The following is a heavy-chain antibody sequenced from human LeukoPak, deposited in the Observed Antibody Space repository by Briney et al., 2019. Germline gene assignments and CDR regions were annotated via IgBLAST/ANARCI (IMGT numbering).Heavy chain of an antibody. D-gene: IGHD2-2*01. J-gene: IGHJ3*02. Sequence: SETLSLTCTVSGGSITNLNYYWTWIRQPAGKRLEWIGRIYTSGGTNYNPSLKSRVTMSVDKSKNQISLNLASLTAADTALYYCAGRGSSSGTFDIWGPGTFVTVSS. CDR1: GGSITNLNYY. CDR2: IYTSGGT. V-gene: IGHV4-61*02. CDR3: AGRGSSSGTFDI.